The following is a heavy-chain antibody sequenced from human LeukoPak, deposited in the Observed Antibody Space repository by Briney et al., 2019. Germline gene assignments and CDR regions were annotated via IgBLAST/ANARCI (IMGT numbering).Heavy chain of an antibody. V-gene: IGHV3-7*01. CDR1: GFTFSSYW. D-gene: IGHD2-21*02. J-gene: IGHJ4*02. CDR2: IKQDGSEK. CDR3: ASMVVTAANFDY. Sequence: GGSLRLSCAASGFTFSSYWMSWVRQAPGKGLEWVANIKQDGSEKYYVDSVKGRFTISRDNSKNTLYLQMNSLRAEDTAVYYCASMVVTAANFDYWGQGTLVTVSS.